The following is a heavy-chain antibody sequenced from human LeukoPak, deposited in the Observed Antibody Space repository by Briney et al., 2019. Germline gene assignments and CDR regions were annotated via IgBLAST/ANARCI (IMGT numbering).Heavy chain of an antibody. CDR3: ARGPSGYHNT. CDR2: ISPSGGST. V-gene: IGHV1-46*01. CDR1: GYTFTSNY. D-gene: IGHD5-12*01. J-gene: IGHJ4*02. Sequence: ASVKVSCKAFGYTFTSNYMHWVRQAPGQGPEWMGVISPSGGSTTYAQKFQGRVTMTEDTSTDTAYMELSSLRSEDTAVYYCARGPSGYHNTGGQGTLVTVSS.